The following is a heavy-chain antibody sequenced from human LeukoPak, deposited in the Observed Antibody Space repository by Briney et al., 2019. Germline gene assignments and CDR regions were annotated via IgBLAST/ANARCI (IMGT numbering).Heavy chain of an antibody. V-gene: IGHV4-38-2*02. CDR1: GYSISSGYY. CDR3: ARGLRVYAFDI. CDR2: IYHSGST. Sequence: SETLSLTCTVSGYSISSGYYWGWIRQPPGKGLEWIGSIYHSGSTYYNPSLKSRVTISVDTSKNQFSLKLSSVTAADTAVYYCARGLRVYAFDIWGQGTMVTVSS. J-gene: IGHJ3*02. D-gene: IGHD4-17*01.